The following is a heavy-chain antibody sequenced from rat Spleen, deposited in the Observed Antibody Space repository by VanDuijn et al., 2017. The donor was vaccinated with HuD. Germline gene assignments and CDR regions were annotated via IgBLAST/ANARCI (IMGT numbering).Heavy chain of an antibody. Sequence: EVQLVESGGGLVQPGRSLKLSCAASGFTLSNYGMHWIRQAPTKGLEWVASISPSGGITDYRDSVKGRFAISRDTAKSTLYLQMDSLGSEDTATYYCARHEQLGSPNWFAYWGQGTLVTVSS. CDR1: GFTLSNYG. D-gene: IGHD1-3*01. CDR2: ISPSGGIT. CDR3: ARHEQLGSPNWFAY. V-gene: IGHV5-19*01. J-gene: IGHJ3*01.